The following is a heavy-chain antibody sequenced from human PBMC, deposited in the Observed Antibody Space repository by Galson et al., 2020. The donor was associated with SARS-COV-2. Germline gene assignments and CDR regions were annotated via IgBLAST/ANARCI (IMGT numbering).Heavy chain of an antibody. Sequence: SETLSLTCAVYGGSFSGYYWSWIRQPPGKGLEWIGAINSSGSTNYNPSLKSRVTISVDTSKNHFSLKLSSVTAADTAVYYCAREENFFLVLSASRMCYFGYWGRGTLDTVSS. D-gene: IGHD2-8*02. J-gene: IGHJ4*02. CDR2: INSSGST. V-gene: IGHV4-34*01. CDR3: AREENFFLVLSASRMCYFGY. CDR1: GGSFSGYY.